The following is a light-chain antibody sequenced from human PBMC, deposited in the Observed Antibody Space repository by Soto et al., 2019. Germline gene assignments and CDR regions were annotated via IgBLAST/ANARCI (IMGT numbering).Light chain of an antibody. CDR3: HQYGISP. CDR2: GAS. J-gene: IGKJ4*01. V-gene: IGKV3-20*01. CDR1: QSVSSNY. Sequence: EIVLTQSPGTLSLSPGERATLSCRASQSVSSNYLARYQQKPGQAPRLLIYGASSRATGIPDRFSGSGSGTEFTLTISRLEPEDFAVYYCHQYGISPFGGGTKVESK.